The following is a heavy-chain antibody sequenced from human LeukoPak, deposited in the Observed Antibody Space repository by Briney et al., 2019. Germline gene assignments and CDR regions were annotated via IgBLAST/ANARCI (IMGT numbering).Heavy chain of an antibody. Sequence: SETLSLTCTVSGGSVSSGSYYWSWIRQPPGKGPEWIGYIYYSGSTNYNPSLKSRVTISVDMSKNQFSLRLSSVTTADTAVYYCARVPGGGTAANWGQGTMVTVSS. CDR1: GGSVSSGSYY. D-gene: IGHD1-7*01. J-gene: IGHJ3*01. V-gene: IGHV4-61*01. CDR3: ARVPGGGTAAN. CDR2: IYYSGST.